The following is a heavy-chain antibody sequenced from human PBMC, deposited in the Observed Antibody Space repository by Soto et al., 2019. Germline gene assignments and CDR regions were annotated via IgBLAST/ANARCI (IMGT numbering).Heavy chain of an antibody. CDR1: GFTFNIHG. Sequence: QVHLVESGGGVVQPGRSLRLSCAVSGFTFNIHGMHWVRQTPGKGLEWVSVIWSDGSNKYYTDSVKGRFTISRDNSKNTQYQQMNTLSVEHTAVDYCARYGGRFGVESSDYWGQGTLVPGSS. J-gene: IGHJ4*02. CDR3: ARYGGRFGVESSDY. CDR2: IWSDGSNK. D-gene: IGHD3-3*01. V-gene: IGHV3-33*01.